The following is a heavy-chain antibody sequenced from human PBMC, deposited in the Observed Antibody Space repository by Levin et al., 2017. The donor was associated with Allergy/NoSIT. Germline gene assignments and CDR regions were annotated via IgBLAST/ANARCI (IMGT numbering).Heavy chain of an antibody. CDR3: AKGGQDLHY. J-gene: IGHJ4*02. V-gene: IGHV3-53*01. CDR1: GFTVSNNY. Sequence: GGSLRLSCAASGFTVSNNYMTWVRQAPGKGLEWVAVIHYDGATYYADSVKGRSTISRDNSENTVFLQMNSLRTEDTAMYYCAKGGQDLHYWGQGTLVTVSS. D-gene: IGHD2-15*01. CDR2: IHYDGAT.